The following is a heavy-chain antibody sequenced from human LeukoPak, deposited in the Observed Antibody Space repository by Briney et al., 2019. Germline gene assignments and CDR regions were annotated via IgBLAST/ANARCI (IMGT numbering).Heavy chain of an antibody. J-gene: IGHJ4*02. V-gene: IGHV3-11*04. Sequence: PGGSLRLSCAASGFIFSDYYMGWIRQAPGRGLEWVSYITDNGIKIYYTDSVKGRFTMSRDNAKNSVFLQMNSLRAEDTAVYYCAAVIDYWGQGTLVTVSS. CDR1: GFIFSDYY. CDR3: AAVIDY. CDR2: ITDNGIKI.